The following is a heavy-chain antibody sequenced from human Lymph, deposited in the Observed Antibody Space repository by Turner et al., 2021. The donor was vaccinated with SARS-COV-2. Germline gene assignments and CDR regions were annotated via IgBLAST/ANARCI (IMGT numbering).Heavy chain of an antibody. D-gene: IGHD2-15*01. Sequence: EVQLVESGGGLVQPGQSLRLSCTASGFTFGDYAMSWVRQAPGKGLEWVGFIRSKAYGVTTQYAASVKGRFTISRDDSKSIAYLQMNSLKTEDTAVYYCTRVKYCTGGSCYGYHFDYWGQGTLVTVSS. CDR1: GFTFGDYA. CDR2: IRSKAYGVTT. J-gene: IGHJ4*02. V-gene: IGHV3-49*04. CDR3: TRVKYCTGGSCYGYHFDY.